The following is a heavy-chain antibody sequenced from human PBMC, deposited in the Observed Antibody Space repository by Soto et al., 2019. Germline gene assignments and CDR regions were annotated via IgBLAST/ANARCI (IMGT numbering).Heavy chain of an antibody. CDR2: ISSTSRYT. CDR1: GFTFSDYY. V-gene: IGHV3-11*05. CDR3: ARERNGYNSIFDY. Sequence: PGGSLRLSCAASGFTFSDYYMSWIRQAPGKGLEWVSYISSTSRYTNYADSVKGRFTISRDNAKNSLFLQMNSLRADDTAVCYCARERNGYNSIFDYWGQGTLVTVSS. D-gene: IGHD5-12*01. J-gene: IGHJ4*02.